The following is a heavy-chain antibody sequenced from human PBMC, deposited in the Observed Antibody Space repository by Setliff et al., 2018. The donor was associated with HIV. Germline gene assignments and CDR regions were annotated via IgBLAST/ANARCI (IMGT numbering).Heavy chain of an antibody. J-gene: IGHJ3*02. CDR3: ARDHAFDI. CDR2: IFHSGRI. V-gene: IGHV4-30-2*01. CDR1: GGSISSGGYS. Sequence: PSETLSLTCAVSGGSISSGGYSWTWIRQPPGKGLEWIGYIFHSGRIYYNPTLKSRVTMSVDRSKNHLSLNVTSVTAADTAVYYCARDHAFDIWGQGTTVTVSS.